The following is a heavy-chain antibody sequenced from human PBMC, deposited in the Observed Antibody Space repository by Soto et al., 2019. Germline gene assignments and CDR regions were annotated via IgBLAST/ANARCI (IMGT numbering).Heavy chain of an antibody. D-gene: IGHD4-17*01. CDR2: ISSSSSYI. Sequence: EVQLVESGGGLVKPGGSLRLSCAASGFTFSSYSMNWVRQAPGKGLEWVSSISSSSSYIYYADSVKGRFTISRDNAKNSLYLQMNSLRAEDTAVYYCARDRRYGDCGHAFDIWGQGTMVTVSS. CDR1: GFTFSSYS. CDR3: ARDRRYGDCGHAFDI. J-gene: IGHJ3*02. V-gene: IGHV3-21*01.